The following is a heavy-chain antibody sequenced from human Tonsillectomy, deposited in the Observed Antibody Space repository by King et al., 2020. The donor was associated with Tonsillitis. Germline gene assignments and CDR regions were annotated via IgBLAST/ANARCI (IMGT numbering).Heavy chain of an antibody. CDR2: IKQDGSKK. J-gene: IGHJ4*02. V-gene: IGHV3-7*01. Sequence: QLVQSGGGLVQPGGSLRLSCAASGFTFSSYWMSWVRQAPGKGLEWVANIKQDGSKKYYVDSVKGRFTISRDNAKNSLYLQMNSLRAEDTAVYYCARDLAVAVVASSVFDYWGQGTPVTVSS. D-gene: IGHD2-15*01. CDR1: GFTFSSYW. CDR3: ARDLAVAVVASSVFDY.